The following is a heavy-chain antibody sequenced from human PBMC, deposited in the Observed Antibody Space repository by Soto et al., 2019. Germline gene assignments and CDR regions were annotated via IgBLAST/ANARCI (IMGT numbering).Heavy chain of an antibody. Sequence: GGSLRLSCAASGFTFSSYWMHWVRQAPGKGLVWVSRVNSDGSITNYADAVKGRFTISRDNAKNTLYLQMDGLRAEDTAVYYCARVGATTWYWGQGTPVTVSS. J-gene: IGHJ4*02. CDR3: ARVGATTWY. V-gene: IGHV3-74*01. CDR2: VNSDGSIT. CDR1: GFTFSSYW. D-gene: IGHD1-26*01.